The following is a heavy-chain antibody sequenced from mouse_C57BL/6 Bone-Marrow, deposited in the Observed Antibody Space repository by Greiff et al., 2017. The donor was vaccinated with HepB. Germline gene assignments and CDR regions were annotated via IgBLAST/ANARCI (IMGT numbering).Heavy chain of an antibody. CDR1: GFNIKDDY. J-gene: IGHJ1*03. CDR3: TKIYYGIFWYFDV. CDR2: IDPENGDT. D-gene: IGHD2-1*01. V-gene: IGHV14-4*01. Sequence: EVQLQQSGAELVRPGASVKLSCTASGFNIKDDYMHWVKQRPEQGLEWIGWIDPENGDTEYASKFQGKATITADTSSNTAYLQLSSLTSEDTAVYYCTKIYYGIFWYFDVWSTGTTVTVSS.